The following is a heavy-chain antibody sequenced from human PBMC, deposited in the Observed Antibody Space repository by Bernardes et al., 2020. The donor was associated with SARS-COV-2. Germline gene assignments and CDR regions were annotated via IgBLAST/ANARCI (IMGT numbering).Heavy chain of an antibody. D-gene: IGHD5-12*01. J-gene: IGHJ3*02. V-gene: IGHV2-70*11. CDR1: GFSLSTSGMC. CDR2: IDWDDDK. Sequence: SGPTLVKPTQTLTLTCTFSGFSLSTSGMCVSWIRQPPGKALEWLARIDWDDDKYYSTSLKTRLTISKDTSKNQVVLTMTNMDPVDTATYYCARYRGRPPVKAAFDIWGQGTMVTVSS. CDR3: ARYRGRPPVKAAFDI.